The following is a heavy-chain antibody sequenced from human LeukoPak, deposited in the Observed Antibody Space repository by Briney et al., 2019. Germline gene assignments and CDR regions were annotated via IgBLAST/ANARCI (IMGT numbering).Heavy chain of an antibody. V-gene: IGHV4-34*01. Sequence: SETLSLTCAVYGGSFSGYYWSWIRQPPGKGLEWIGEINHSGSTNYNPSLKSRVTISVDTSKNQFSLKLSSVTAADTAVYYCARGSTVVTKYYYYYMDVWGKGTTVTVSS. CDR3: ARGSTVVTKYYYYYMDV. CDR1: GGSFSGYY. D-gene: IGHD4-23*01. J-gene: IGHJ6*03. CDR2: INHSGST.